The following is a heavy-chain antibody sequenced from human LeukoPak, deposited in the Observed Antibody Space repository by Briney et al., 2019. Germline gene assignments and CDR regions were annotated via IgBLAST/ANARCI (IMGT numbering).Heavy chain of an antibody. CDR1: GFTVSSNY. D-gene: IGHD3-10*01. Sequence: GGSLRLSCAASGFTVSSNYMSWVRQAPGKGLEWVSVIYSGGSTYYADSVKGRFTISRDNSKNTLYLQMNSLRAEDTAVYYCARAPMFYGSGSYADYWGQGTPVTVSS. CDR2: IYSGGST. V-gene: IGHV3-53*01. J-gene: IGHJ4*02. CDR3: ARAPMFYGSGSYADY.